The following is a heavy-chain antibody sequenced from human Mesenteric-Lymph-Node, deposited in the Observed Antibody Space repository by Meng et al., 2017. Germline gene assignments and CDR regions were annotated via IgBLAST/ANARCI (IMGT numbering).Heavy chain of an antibody. J-gene: IGHJ3*02. CDR2: ISGSGGTI. CDR1: GFTFSSYA. V-gene: IGHV3-23*01. CDR3: AKTDAFDI. Sequence: GESLKISCAASGFTFSSYAMSWVRQAPGKGLEWVSAISGSGGTIYYADSVKGRFTISRDNAKNSLYLQMNNLRAEDTALYYCAKTDAFDIWGQGTMVTVSS.